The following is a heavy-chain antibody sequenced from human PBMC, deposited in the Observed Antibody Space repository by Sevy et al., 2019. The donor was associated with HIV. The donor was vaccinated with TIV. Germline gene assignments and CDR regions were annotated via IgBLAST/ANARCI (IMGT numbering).Heavy chain of an antibody. CDR2: IKQDESEK. V-gene: IGHV3-7*01. CDR1: GFSFSTYW. J-gene: IGHJ4*02. CDR3: AKGNSGSFDY. Sequence: GGSLRLSCAASGFSFSTYWMHWVRQAPGKGLEWVANIKQDESEKYYVAFVKGRFTISRDNAKNSVYLEMNSLWPEDTAIYYCAKGNSGSFDYWGQGTLVTVSS. D-gene: IGHD3-22*01.